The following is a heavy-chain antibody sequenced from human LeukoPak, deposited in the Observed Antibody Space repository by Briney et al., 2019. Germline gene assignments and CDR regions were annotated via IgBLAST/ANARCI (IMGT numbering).Heavy chain of an antibody. J-gene: IGHJ4*02. CDR1: GGYISSYY. Sequence: SETLSLTCTVSGGYISSYYWSWIRQPPGKGLEWIGYFYYSGSTNYNPSLKSRVTISVDTSKNQFSLRLTSVTAADTAVYYCAREYYGGDYFDYWGQGTLVTVSS. D-gene: IGHD2/OR15-2a*01. CDR3: AREYYGGDYFDY. CDR2: FYYSGST. V-gene: IGHV4-59*01.